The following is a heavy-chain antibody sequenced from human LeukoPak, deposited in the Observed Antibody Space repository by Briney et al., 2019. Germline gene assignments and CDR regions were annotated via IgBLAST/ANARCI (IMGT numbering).Heavy chain of an antibody. CDR1: GYTFTSYY. CDR3: ARGRNRYDFWSGYVDY. D-gene: IGHD3-3*01. V-gene: IGHV1-46*01. CDR2: INPSGGST. Sequence: ASVKVSCKASGYTFTSYYMHWVRQAPGQGLEWMGTINPSGGSTSYAQKFQGRVTMTRDTSTSTVYMELSSLRSEDTAVYYCARGRNRYDFWSGYVDYWGQGTLVTVSS. J-gene: IGHJ4*02.